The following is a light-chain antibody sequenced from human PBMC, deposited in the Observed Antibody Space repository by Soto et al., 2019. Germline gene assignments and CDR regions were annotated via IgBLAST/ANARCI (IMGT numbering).Light chain of an antibody. CDR3: CSYAGIYTWV. Sequence: QSALTQPRSVSGSPGQSVTISCTGTSSDVVAHSYVSWYQQHPGKAPKLMIYDVSKRPSGVPDRVSGSKSGNTASLTISGLQAEDEADYYCCSYAGIYTWVFGTGTKVTVL. CDR2: DVS. CDR1: SSDVVAHSY. J-gene: IGLJ1*01. V-gene: IGLV2-11*01.